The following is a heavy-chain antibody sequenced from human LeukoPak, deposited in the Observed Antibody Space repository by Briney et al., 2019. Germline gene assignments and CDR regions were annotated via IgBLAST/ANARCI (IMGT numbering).Heavy chain of an antibody. V-gene: IGHV3-23*01. J-gene: IGHJ4*02. Sequence: GGSLRLSCAASGFTFSSYAMSWVRQAPGKGLEWVSIISDSGGNTYYADSVKGRFTVSRDNSKNTLYLQMNSLRAEDTAVYYCAQLDGSVGRRYFDYWGQGTLVTVFS. CDR1: GFTFSSYA. D-gene: IGHD3/OR15-3a*01. CDR2: ISDSGGNT. CDR3: AQLDGSVGRRYFDY.